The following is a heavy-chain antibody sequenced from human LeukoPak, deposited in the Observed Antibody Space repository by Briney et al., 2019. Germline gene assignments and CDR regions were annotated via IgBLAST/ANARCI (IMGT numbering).Heavy chain of an antibody. CDR1: GFTFSSYS. Sequence: GGSLRLSCAASGFTFSSYSMNWVRQAPGKGLEWVSSISSSSSYIYYADSVKGRFTISRDNAKNSLYLQMNSLRAEDTAVYYCARVRSYYYGSGRYTTFDYWGQGTLVTVSS. CDR3: ARVRSYYYGSGRYTTFDY. CDR2: ISSSSSYI. D-gene: IGHD3-10*01. J-gene: IGHJ4*02. V-gene: IGHV3-21*01.